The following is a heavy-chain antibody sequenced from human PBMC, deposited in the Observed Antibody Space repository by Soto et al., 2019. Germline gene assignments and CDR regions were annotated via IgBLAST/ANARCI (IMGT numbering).Heavy chain of an antibody. CDR3: VKDWGREYLDY. CDR2: IWYDGSNT. CDR1: GFTFSSYG. V-gene: IGHV3-33*06. J-gene: IGHJ4*02. Sequence: QVQLVESGGGVVQPGRSLRLSCAASGFTFSSYGMHWVRQAPGKGLEWVAVIWYDGSNTYYADSVKGRFTISRDNSKNTLYLQMNSLRAEHTAVYYGVKDWGREYLDYWGQGTLVTVSS. D-gene: IGHD7-27*01.